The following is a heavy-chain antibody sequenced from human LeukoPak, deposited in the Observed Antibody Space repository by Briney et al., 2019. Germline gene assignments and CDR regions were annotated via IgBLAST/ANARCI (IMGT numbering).Heavy chain of an antibody. CDR2: ISGSGGRI. D-gene: IGHD1-26*01. CDR1: GFTFSSYA. J-gene: IGHJ4*02. Sequence: GGSLRLSCAASGFTFSSYAMNWVRQAPGKGLEWVSVISGSGGRIYYADSVKGRFTISRDNSKSTLYLQMNSLRAEDTAVYYCAKGGKWDVTPFDYWGQGTLVTVSS. V-gene: IGHV3-23*01. CDR3: AKGGKWDVTPFDY.